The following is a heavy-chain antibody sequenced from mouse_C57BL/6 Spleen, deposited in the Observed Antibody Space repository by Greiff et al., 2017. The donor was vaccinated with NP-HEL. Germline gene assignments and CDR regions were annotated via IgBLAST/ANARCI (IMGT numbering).Heavy chain of an antibody. J-gene: IGHJ2*01. V-gene: IGHV1-54*01. CDR2: INPGSGGT. Sequence: QVQLQQSGAELVRPGTSVKVSCKASGYAFTNYLIEWVKQRPGQGLEWIGVINPGSGGTNYNEKFKGKATLTADKSSSTAYMQLSSLTSEDSAVYFCARSSNYVYFDYWGQGTTLTVSS. D-gene: IGHD2-5*01. CDR1: GYAFTNYL. CDR3: ARSSNYVYFDY.